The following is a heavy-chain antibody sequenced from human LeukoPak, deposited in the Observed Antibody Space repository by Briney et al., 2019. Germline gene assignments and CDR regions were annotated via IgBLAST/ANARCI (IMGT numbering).Heavy chain of an antibody. CDR1: GFTFSIYA. J-gene: IGHJ4*02. V-gene: IGHV3-23*01. CDR3: AKDTAHLGYSSVGYYFDY. D-gene: IGHD6-25*01. CDR2: ISGSGGTA. Sequence: GGSLRLSCAASGFTFSIYAMSWVRQAPGKGLEWVSAISGSGGTAYYADSVKGRFTISRDNSKNTLYLQMNSLRAEDTAVYYCAKDTAHLGYSSVGYYFDYWGQGTLVTVSS.